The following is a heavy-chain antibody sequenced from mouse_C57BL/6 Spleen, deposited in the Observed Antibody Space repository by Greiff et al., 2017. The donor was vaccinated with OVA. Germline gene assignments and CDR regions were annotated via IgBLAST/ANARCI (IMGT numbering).Heavy chain of an antibody. CDR3: ARDDYDVANAMDY. CDR1: GYSITSGYY. V-gene: IGHV3-6*01. CDR2: ISYDGSN. D-gene: IGHD2-4*01. J-gene: IGHJ4*01. Sequence: VQLKESGPGLVKPSQSLSLTCSVTGYSITSGYYWNWIRQFPGNKLEWMCYISYDGSNNYNPSLKNRISITRDTSKNQFFLKLNSVTTEDTATYYGARDDYDVANAMDYWGQGTSVTVSA.